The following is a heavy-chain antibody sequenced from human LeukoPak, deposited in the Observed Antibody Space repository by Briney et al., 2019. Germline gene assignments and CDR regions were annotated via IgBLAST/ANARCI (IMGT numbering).Heavy chain of an antibody. Sequence: GGSLRLSCAAPGFTFSSYSMNSVRQAPGKGLEWVSSISSSSSYIYYADSVKGRFTISSDNAKNPLYLQMNSLRAEDTAVYYCAREGGYSYGTDYNWFDPWGQGTLVTVS. D-gene: IGHD5-18*01. J-gene: IGHJ5*02. V-gene: IGHV3-21*01. CDR3: AREGGYSYGTDYNWFDP. CDR1: GFTFSSYS. CDR2: ISSSSSYI.